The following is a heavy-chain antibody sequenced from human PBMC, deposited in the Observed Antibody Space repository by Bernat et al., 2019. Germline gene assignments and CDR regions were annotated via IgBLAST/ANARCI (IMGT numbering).Heavy chain of an antibody. J-gene: IGHJ4*02. CDR3: AKDSLYSSGWYGVGD. CDR1: GFTFSSFG. D-gene: IGHD6-19*01. Sequence: QVHLVESGGGVVQPGRSLRLSCAASGFTFSSFGMHWVRQAPSKGLEWVAAISHDRNTLYYADSVKGRFTISTDDSKNTLYLQLDSLRAEDTAMYYCAKDSLYSSGWYGVGDWGQGTLVTVAS. V-gene: IGHV3-30*18. CDR2: ISHDRNTL.